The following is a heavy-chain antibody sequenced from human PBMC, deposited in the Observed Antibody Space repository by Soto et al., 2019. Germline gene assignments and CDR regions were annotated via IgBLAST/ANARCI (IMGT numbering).Heavy chain of an antibody. V-gene: IGHV4-34*01. CDR1: GGSFSGYY. CDR2: INHSGST. D-gene: IGHD6-6*01. Sequence: SQTLSLTCAVYGGSFSGYYWSWIRQPPGKGLEWIGEINHSGSTNYNPSLKSRVTISVDTSKNQFSLKLSSVTAADTAVYYCARKYWIAARLGWFDPWGQGTLVTVSS. CDR3: ARKYWIAARLGWFDP. J-gene: IGHJ5*02.